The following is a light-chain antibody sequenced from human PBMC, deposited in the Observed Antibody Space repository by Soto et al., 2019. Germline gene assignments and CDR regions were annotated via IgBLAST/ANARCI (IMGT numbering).Light chain of an antibody. CDR1: QSVNSNY. V-gene: IGKV3D-20*02. CDR2: GIS. J-gene: IGKJ5*01. CDR3: QQRSNWIT. Sequence: EIVMTQSPATLSVSPGERATLSCRASQSVNSNYLAWYQPKPGQAPRLLIYGISKRATDIPDRFSGSGSGTEFTLTISSLEPEDFAVYYCQQRSNWITFGQGTRLEIK.